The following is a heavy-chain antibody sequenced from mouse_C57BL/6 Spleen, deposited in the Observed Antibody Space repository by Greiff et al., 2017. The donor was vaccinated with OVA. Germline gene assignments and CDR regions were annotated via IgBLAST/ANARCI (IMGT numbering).Heavy chain of an antibody. J-gene: IGHJ3*01. V-gene: IGHV1-15*01. CDR3: TPNYYGSSYKFAY. Sequence: QVQLKESGAELVRPGASVTLSCKASGYTFTDYEMHWVKQTPVHGLGWIGAIDPETGGTAYNQKFKGKAILTADKSSSTAYMELRSLTSEDSAVYYCTPNYYGSSYKFAYWGQGTLVTVSA. CDR1: GYTFTDYE. D-gene: IGHD1-1*01. CDR2: IDPETGGT.